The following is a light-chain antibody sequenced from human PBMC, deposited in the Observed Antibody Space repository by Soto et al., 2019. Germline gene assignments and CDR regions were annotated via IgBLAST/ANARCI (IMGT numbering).Light chain of an antibody. Sequence: EIVLTQSPGTLSLSPGETATVSCRATESLITKALAWYQQKPGQAPRLLIYGAFTRDAAIPDRFNGSGSGTDFALTISRLELEDSAVYYCLQDFKYPRTFGQGTKVEIK. V-gene: IGKV3-20*01. J-gene: IGKJ1*01. CDR1: ESLITKA. CDR3: LQDFKYPRT. CDR2: GAF.